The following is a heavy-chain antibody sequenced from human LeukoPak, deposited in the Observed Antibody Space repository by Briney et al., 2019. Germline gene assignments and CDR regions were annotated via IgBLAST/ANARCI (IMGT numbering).Heavy chain of an antibody. J-gene: IGHJ6*03. CDR3: ARDWRFGSSSVDYYYYYMDV. D-gene: IGHD6-6*01. CDR1: GFTFSSYS. CDR2: ISSSSSTI. Sequence: GGSLRLSCAASGFTFSSYSMNWVRQAPGKGLEWVSYISSSSSTIYYADSVKGRFTISRDNAKNSLYLQMNSLRAEDTAVYYCARDWRFGSSSVDYYYYYMDVWGKGTTVTISS. V-gene: IGHV3-48*01.